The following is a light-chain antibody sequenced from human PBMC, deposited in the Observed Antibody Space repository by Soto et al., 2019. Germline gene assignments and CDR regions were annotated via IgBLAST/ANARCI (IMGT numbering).Light chain of an antibody. CDR1: QTFSSY. Sequence: DIQMTQSPSSLSASVGDRVTITCRASQTFSSYLSWYQQKPGKAPKLLIYAAPNLEGGVPSRFSGSGSGTEFTLTISSLQPEDFATYYCQQSYSTPLTFGGGTKVEIK. V-gene: IGKV1-39*01. CDR3: QQSYSTPLT. CDR2: AAP. J-gene: IGKJ4*01.